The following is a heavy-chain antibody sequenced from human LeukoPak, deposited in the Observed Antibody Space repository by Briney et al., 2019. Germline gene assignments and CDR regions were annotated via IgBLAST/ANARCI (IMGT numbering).Heavy chain of an antibody. Sequence: SSETLSLTCSVSGGSISTYFWSWIRQPPGKGLEWIGYIQDSGSTNYNPSLKSRVTISVDTSKNQFSLKLSSVTAADTAVYYCARFQYKAAFDIWGQGTMVTVSS. CDR2: IQDSGST. CDR3: ARFQYKAAFDI. J-gene: IGHJ3*02. CDR1: GGSISTYF. V-gene: IGHV4-59*01. D-gene: IGHD1-1*01.